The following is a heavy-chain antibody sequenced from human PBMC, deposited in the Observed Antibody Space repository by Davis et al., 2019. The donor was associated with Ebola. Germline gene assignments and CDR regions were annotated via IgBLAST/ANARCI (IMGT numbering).Heavy chain of an antibody. CDR1: GYTFTSYG. J-gene: IGHJ5*02. Sequence: ASVKVSCKASGYTFTSYGISWVRQAPGQGLEWMGWISAYNGNTNYAQKLQGRVTMTTDTSTSTAYMELRSLRSDDTAVYYCARGRAARTEYGNWFDPWGQGTLVTVSS. V-gene: IGHV1-18*01. CDR2: ISAYNGNT. D-gene: IGHD6-6*01. CDR3: ARGRAARTEYGNWFDP.